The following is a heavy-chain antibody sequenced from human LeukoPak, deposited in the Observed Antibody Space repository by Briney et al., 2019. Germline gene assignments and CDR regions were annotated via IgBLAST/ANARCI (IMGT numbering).Heavy chain of an antibody. CDR1: GFTFSSYW. J-gene: IGHJ4*02. CDR2: INQDGSEK. CDR3: ARDVPTGYYPRLTYYFDY. D-gene: IGHD3-9*01. V-gene: IGHV3-7*01. Sequence: GGSLTLSCAASGFTFSSYWMSWVRQAPGQGLEWVANINQDGSEKYYVDSVKGRFTISRGNAKNSLYLQMNSLRAEDTAVYYCARDVPTGYYPRLTYYFDYWGQGTLVTVSS.